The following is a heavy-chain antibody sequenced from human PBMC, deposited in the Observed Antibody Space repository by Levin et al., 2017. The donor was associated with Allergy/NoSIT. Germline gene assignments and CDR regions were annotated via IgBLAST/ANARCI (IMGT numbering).Heavy chain of an antibody. CDR1: GGSISSNNW. Sequence: SETLSLTCAVSGGSISSNNWWSWVRQPPGKGLEWVGEIYHTGSTNYNPSLKSRVNISVDKSKNQFSLRLSFGTAADTAVYYCARQEWFGRAFDIWGQGTMVTVSS. J-gene: IGHJ3*02. CDR2: IYHTGST. D-gene: IGHD3-10*01. CDR3: ARQEWFGRAFDI. V-gene: IGHV4-4*02.